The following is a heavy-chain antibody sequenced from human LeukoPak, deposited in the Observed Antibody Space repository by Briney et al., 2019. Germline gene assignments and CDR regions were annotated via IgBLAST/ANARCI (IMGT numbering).Heavy chain of an antibody. CDR1: GFTFSSYW. CDR2: INSDGYSI. CDR3: ARGPYTYSLDY. D-gene: IGHD5-18*01. Sequence: GGSLRLSCAASGFTFSSYWMHWVRQVPGKGLVWVSRINSDGYSISYADSVKGRFTISRDNAKNTLYLQKNSLTAEDTAVYFCARGPYTYSLDYWGQGTQVTVSS. V-gene: IGHV3-74*01. J-gene: IGHJ4*02.